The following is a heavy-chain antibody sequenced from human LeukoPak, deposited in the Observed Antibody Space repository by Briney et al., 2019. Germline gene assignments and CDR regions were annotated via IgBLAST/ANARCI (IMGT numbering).Heavy chain of an antibody. D-gene: IGHD1-26*01. CDR1: GFTVSSNY. CDR3: ARANSGSYYKAGYYFDY. V-gene: IGHV3-53*01. CDR2: IYSGGST. J-gene: IGHJ4*02. Sequence: PGGSLRLSCAASGFTVSSNYMSWVRQAPGKRLEWVSVIYSGGSTYYADSVKGRFTISRDNSKNTLYLQMNSLRAEDTAVYYCARANSGSYYKAGYYFDYWGQGTLVTVSS.